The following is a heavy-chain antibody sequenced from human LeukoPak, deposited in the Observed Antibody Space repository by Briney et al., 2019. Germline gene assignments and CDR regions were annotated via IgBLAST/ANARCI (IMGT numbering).Heavy chain of an antibody. V-gene: IGHV4-28*01. J-gene: IGHJ4*02. D-gene: IGHD3-10*01. CDR2: IYYSGST. Sequence: SDTLSLTCAVSGYSISSSNWWGWVRQPPGEGLEWIAYIYYSGSTYYNPSLKSRVTMSVDTSKNQCSLKLSSVTAVDTAVYYWARRLRGYYFDYWGQGILVTVSS. CDR3: ARRLRGYYFDY. CDR1: GYSISSSNW.